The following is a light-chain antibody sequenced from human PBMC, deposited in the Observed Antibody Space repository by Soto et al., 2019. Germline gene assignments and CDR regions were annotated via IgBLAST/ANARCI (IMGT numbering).Light chain of an antibody. Sequence: QSALTQPASVSGSPGQSITISCTGSNSDVGGYNYVSWYQQHPGKAPKLVLYDVNNRPSGLPNRFSGSKSGNTASLTISGLQAEDEADYYCSSFTSTSTVVFGGGTQLTVL. V-gene: IGLV2-14*03. CDR1: NSDVGGYNY. CDR3: SSFTSTSTVV. J-gene: IGLJ2*01. CDR2: DVN.